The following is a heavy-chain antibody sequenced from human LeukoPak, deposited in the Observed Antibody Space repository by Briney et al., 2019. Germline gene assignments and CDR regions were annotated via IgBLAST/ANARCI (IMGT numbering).Heavy chain of an antibody. V-gene: IGHV3-53*01. D-gene: IGHD3-22*01. CDR1: GFTVSSNY. CDR3: ARDSYYDSSGLYYFDY. J-gene: IGHJ4*02. CDR2: IYSGGST. Sequence: GGSLRLSCAASGFTVSSNYMSWVRQAPGKGLEWGSVIYSGGSTYYADSVKGRFTISRDNSKNTLYLQMNSLRAEDTALYYCARDSYYDSSGLYYFDYWGQGTLVTVSS.